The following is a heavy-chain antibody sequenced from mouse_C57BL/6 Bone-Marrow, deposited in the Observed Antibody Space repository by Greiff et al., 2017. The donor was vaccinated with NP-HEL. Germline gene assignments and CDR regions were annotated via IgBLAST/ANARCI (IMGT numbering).Heavy chain of an antibody. V-gene: IGHV5-16*01. CDR2: INYDGSST. CDR3: ARDNWYYFDY. Sequence: EVMLVESEAGLVQPGSSMKLSCTASGFTFSDYYMAWVRQVPEKGLEWVANINYDGSSTYYPDSLKSRFIISRDTANNILYLEKSSLKSEDTAAYYCARDNWYYFDYWGQGTTLTVSS. D-gene: IGHD4-1*01. CDR1: GFTFSDYY. J-gene: IGHJ2*01.